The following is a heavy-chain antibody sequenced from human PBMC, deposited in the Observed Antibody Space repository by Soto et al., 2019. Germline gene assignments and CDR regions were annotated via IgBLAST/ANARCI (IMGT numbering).Heavy chain of an antibody. CDR3: AKGGWYYDYVWGSYRYFSDAFDI. Sequence: PGGSLRLSCAASGFTFRSYAISWVRQAPGKGLEWVSAISGSGGSTYYADSVKGRFTISRDNSKNTLYLQMNSLRAEDTAVYYCAKGGWYYDYVWGSYRYFSDAFDIWGQGTMVTVSS. CDR1: GFTFRSYA. CDR2: ISGSGGST. D-gene: IGHD3-16*02. J-gene: IGHJ3*02. V-gene: IGHV3-23*01.